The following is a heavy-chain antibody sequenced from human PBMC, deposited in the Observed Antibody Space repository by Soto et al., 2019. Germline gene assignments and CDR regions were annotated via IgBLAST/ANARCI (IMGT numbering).Heavy chain of an antibody. D-gene: IGHD3-22*01. V-gene: IGHV4-31*03. J-gene: IGHJ6*02. CDR2: IYYSGST. CDR3: ARDGYYYDSSGYYYRRDNYGMDV. Sequence: SETLSLTCTVSGGSISSGGYYWSWIRQHPGKGLEWIGYIYYSGSTYYNPSLKSRVTISVDTSKNQFSLKLSSVTAADTAVYYCARDGYYYDSSGYYYRRDNYGMDVWGQGTTVTVSS. CDR1: GGSISSGGYY.